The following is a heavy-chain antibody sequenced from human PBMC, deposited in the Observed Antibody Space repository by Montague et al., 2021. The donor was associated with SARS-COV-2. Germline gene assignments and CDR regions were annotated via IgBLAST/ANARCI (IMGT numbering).Heavy chain of an antibody. CDR3: ARGCLSYFGAGSHCYGMDV. CDR2: ISDSGST. CDR1: GTSITSYY. D-gene: IGHD3-10*01. J-gene: IGHJ6*02. V-gene: IGHV4-59*01. Sequence: SETLSLTCSVSGTSITSYYWNWIRQPPGKGLEWIGYISDSGSTNYSPSLKSRVTMSVDTSKNQMSLKLTSVTAADTAVCYCARGCLSYFGAGSHCYGMDVWGQGTTVTVSS.